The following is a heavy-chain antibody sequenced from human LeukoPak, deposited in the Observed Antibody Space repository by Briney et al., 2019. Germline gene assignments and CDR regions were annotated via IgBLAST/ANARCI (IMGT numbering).Heavy chain of an antibody. CDR3: ARDLHSGASDY. V-gene: IGHV4-34*01. D-gene: IGHD1-26*01. Sequence: SETLSLTCAVYGGSFSGYYWSWIRQPPGKGLEWIGEINHSGSTNYNPSLKSRVTISVDTSKNQFSLKLSSVTAADTAVYYCARDLHSGASDYWGQGTLVTVSS. J-gene: IGHJ4*02. CDR2: INHSGST. CDR1: GGSFSGYY.